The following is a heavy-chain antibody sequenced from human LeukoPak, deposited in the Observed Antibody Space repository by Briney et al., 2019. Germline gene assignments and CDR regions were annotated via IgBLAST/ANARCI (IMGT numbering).Heavy chain of an antibody. CDR3: ARVPRGGHYYFDY. CDR1: GFTFSSYS. D-gene: IGHD3-16*01. CDR2: ISSSSSTI. J-gene: IGHJ4*02. Sequence: SGGSLRLSCAASGFTFSSYSMNWVRQAPGKGLEWVSYISSSSSTIYYADSVKGRFTISRDNAKNSLYLQMNNLRDEDTAVYYCARVPRGGHYYFDYWGQGTLVTVSS. V-gene: IGHV3-48*02.